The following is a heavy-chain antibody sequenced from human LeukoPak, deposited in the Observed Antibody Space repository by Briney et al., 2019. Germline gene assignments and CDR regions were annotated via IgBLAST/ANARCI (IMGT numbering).Heavy chain of an antibody. D-gene: IGHD3-10*01. CDR2: IYTSGST. J-gene: IGHJ5*02. V-gene: IGHV4-61*02. CDR3: ARGVPPLEDTMVRGVIISNNWFDP. CDR1: GGSISSGSYY. Sequence: PSQTLSLTCTVSGGSISSGSYYWSWIRQPAGKGLEWIGRIYTSGSTNYNPSLKSRVTISVDTSKNQFSLKLSSVTAADTAVYYCARGVPPLEDTMVRGVIISNNWFDPWGQGTLVTVSS.